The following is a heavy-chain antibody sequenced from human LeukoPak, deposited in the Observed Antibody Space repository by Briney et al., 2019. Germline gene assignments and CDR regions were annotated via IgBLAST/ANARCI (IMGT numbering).Heavy chain of an antibody. J-gene: IGHJ3*02. V-gene: IGHV3-48*04. CDR1: GFIFSTYS. CDR3: TREGYGDYVQAFDI. CDR2: ISSSGSSS. Sequence: GGSLRLSCAASGFIFSTYSMSWIRQAPGKGLEWVSYISSSGSSSDYADSVKGRFTISRDNAKNSLYLQMNSLGAEDTAVYYCTREGYGDYVQAFDIWGQGTMVTVSS. D-gene: IGHD4-17*01.